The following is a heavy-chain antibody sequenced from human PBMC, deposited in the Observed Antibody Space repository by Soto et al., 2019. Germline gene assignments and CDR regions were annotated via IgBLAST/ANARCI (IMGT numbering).Heavy chain of an antibody. CDR2: IYYTGST. Sequence: SETLSLTCTVSGGSMSSNYWTWIRQSPGKGLEWIGYIYYTGSTKYNPSLKSRVTISLDTSKNQFSLRLTSVTSADTAVYYCARGGSYGDFFDYWGQGAQVTVSS. D-gene: IGHD4-17*01. J-gene: IGHJ4*02. CDR1: GGSMSSNY. V-gene: IGHV4-59*01. CDR3: ARGGSYGDFFDY.